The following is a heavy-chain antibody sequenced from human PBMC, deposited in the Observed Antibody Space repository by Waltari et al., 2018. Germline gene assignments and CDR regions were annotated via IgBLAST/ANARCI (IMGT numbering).Heavy chain of an antibody. CDR3: ARPSYDFWSGWVQQYYFDY. D-gene: IGHD3-3*01. CDR1: GGSISSYY. CDR2: INHSGST. Sequence: QVQLQESGPGLVKPSETLSLTCTVSGGSISSYYWSWIRQPPGKGLEWIGEINHSGSTNYNPSLKSRVTISVDTSKNQFSLKLSSVTAADTAVYYCARPSYDFWSGWVQQYYFDYWGQGTLVTVSS. V-gene: IGHV4-59*12. J-gene: IGHJ4*02.